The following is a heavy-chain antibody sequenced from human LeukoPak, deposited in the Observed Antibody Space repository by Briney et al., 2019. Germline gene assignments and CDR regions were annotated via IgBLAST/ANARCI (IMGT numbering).Heavy chain of an antibody. CDR1: GFTFSSYG. D-gene: IGHD6-13*01. V-gene: IGHV3-21*01. J-gene: IGHJ4*02. CDR3: ARGRDGSIAAAGFDY. CDR2: ISSSSSYI. Sequence: GGSLRLSCAASGFTFSSYGMHWVRQAPGKGLEWVSSISSSSSYIYYADSVKGRFTISRDNAKNSLYLQMNSLRAEDTAVYYCARGRDGSIAAAGFDYWGQGTLVTVSS.